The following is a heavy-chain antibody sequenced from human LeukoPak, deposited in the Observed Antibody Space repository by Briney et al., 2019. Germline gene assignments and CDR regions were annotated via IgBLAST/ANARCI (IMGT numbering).Heavy chain of an antibody. D-gene: IGHD1-26*01. CDR2: ISDDGSNK. CDR1: GFTLSNYV. V-gene: IGHV3-30*18. J-gene: IGHJ3*02. Sequence: GGSLRLSCVASGFTLSNYVVHWVRHAPGKGLEWGAVISDDGSNKYYPYSAKGLFTISRNNSKSTLNLQMDSLRIEDTAVYYCAKVGFTGSYMYAFDMWGQGTMVTVSS. CDR3: AKVGFTGSYMYAFDM.